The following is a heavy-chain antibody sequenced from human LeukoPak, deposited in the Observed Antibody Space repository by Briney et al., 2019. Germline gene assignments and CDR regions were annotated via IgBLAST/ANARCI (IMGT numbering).Heavy chain of an antibody. J-gene: IGHJ3*02. Sequence: PGGSLRLSCAASGFTISSNYMSWVRQAPGKGLEWVSVIYSGGSTYYADSVKGRFTISRDNSKNTLYLQMNSLRAEDTAVYYCARRLGLRWDLQAFDIWGQGTMVTVPS. D-gene: IGHD4-23*01. CDR3: ARRLGLRWDLQAFDI. CDR2: IYSGGST. CDR1: GFTISSNY. V-gene: IGHV3-66*04.